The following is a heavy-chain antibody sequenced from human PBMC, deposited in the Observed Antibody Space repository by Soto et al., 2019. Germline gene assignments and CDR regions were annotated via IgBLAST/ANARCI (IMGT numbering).Heavy chain of an antibody. V-gene: IGHV4-31*03. CDR2: IYYSGTS. CDR3: ARRGISAIGIYFFDY. Sequence: PSETLSLTCTVSGGSISSGGYYWSWIRPHPGKGLEWIGYIYYSGTSYYNPSLKSRVTISVDTATNQFSLKLSSVTAADTAVYYCARRGISAIGIYFFDYWGQGTLVTVSS. D-gene: IGHD6-13*01. J-gene: IGHJ4*02. CDR1: GGSISSGGYY.